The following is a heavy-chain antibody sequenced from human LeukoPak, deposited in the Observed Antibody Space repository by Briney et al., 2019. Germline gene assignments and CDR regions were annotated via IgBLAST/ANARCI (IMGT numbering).Heavy chain of an antibody. CDR3: AKDGYNRWFDY. V-gene: IGHV3-9*01. CDR2: ISWNSGSI. CDR1: GFTFDDYA. J-gene: IGHJ4*02. Sequence: GGSLRLSCAASGFTFDDYAMHWVRQAPGKGLEWVSGISWNSGSIGYADSVKGRFTISRDNAKNSLYLQMNSLRAEDTALYYCAKDGYNRWFDYWGQGTLVTVSS. D-gene: IGHD5-24*01.